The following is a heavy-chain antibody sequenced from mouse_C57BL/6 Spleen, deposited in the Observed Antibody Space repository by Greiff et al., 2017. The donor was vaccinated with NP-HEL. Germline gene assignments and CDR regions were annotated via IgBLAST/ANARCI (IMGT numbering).Heavy chain of an antibody. CDR2: INPSSGYT. D-gene: IGHD1-1*01. CDR3: ARSHYYGSSWFAY. Sequence: LVESGAELARPGASVKMSCKASGYTFTSYTMHWVKQRPGPGLEWIGYINPSSGYTKYNQKFKDKATLTADKSSSTAYMQLSSLTSEDSAVYYCARSHYYGSSWFAYWGQGTLVTVSA. J-gene: IGHJ3*01. V-gene: IGHV1-4*01. CDR1: GYTFTSYT.